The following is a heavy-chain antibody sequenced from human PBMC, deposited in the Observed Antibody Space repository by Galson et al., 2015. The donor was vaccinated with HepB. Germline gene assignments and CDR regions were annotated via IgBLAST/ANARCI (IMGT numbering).Heavy chain of an antibody. CDR1: GFTFSSYG. Sequence: LRLSCAASGFTFSSYGMHWVRQAPGKGLEWVAVISYDGSNKYYADSVKGRFTISRDNSKNTLYLQMNSLRAEDTAVYYCAKEATVTTWYFDLWGRGTLVTVSS. D-gene: IGHD4-17*01. V-gene: IGHV3-30*18. CDR3: AKEATVTTWYFDL. CDR2: ISYDGSNK. J-gene: IGHJ2*01.